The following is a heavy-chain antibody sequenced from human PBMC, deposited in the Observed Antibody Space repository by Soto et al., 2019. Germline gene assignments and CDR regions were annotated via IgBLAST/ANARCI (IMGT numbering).Heavy chain of an antibody. Sequence: GASVKVSCKASGXTFSSYAISWVRQAPGQGLEWMGGIIPIFGTANYAQKFQGRVTITADESTSTAYMELSSLRSEDTAVYYCARDPGRLFFEDYYDSSGYYDYWGQGTLVTVSS. CDR2: IIPIFGTA. CDR3: ARDPGRLFFEDYYDSSGYYDY. V-gene: IGHV1-69*13. CDR1: GXTFSSYA. J-gene: IGHJ4*02. D-gene: IGHD3-22*01.